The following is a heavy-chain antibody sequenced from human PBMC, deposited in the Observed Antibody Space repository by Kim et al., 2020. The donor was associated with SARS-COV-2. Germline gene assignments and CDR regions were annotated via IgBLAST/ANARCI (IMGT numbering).Heavy chain of an antibody. J-gene: IGHJ4*02. D-gene: IGHD6-19*01. V-gene: IGHV3-21*01. CDR1: GFTFSSYS. CDR2: ISSSSSYI. CDR3: ARDYGVPGYSSGCFDY. Sequence: GGSLRLSCAASGFTFSSYSMNWVRQAPGKGLEWVSSISSSSSYIYYADSVKGRFTISRDNAKNSLYLQMNSLRAEDTAVYYCARDYGVPGYSSGCFDYWGQGTLVPVSS.